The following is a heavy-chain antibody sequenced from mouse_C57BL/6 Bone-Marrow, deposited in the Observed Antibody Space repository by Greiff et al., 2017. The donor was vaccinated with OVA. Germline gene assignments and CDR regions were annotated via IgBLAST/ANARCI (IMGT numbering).Heavy chain of an antibody. V-gene: IGHV14-1*01. CDR1: GFNFKDYY. CDR3: TFFYYYGSNYFDY. CDR2: IDPEDGDT. J-gene: IGHJ2*01. D-gene: IGHD1-1*01. Sequence: VQLQQSGAELVRPGASVKLSCTASGFNFKDYYMHWVKQRPEQGLEWIGRIDPEDGDTEYAPKFQGKATMTADTSSNTAYLQLSSLTSEDTAVYYCTFFYYYGSNYFDYWGQGTTLTVSS.